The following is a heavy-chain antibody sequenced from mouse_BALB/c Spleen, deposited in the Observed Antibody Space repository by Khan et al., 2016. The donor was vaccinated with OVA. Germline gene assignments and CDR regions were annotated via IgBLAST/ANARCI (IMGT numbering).Heavy chain of an antibody. J-gene: IGHJ3*01. V-gene: IGHV1-4*01. CDR3: ARAGSYHSDDSWFAY. D-gene: IGHD2-12*01. CDR2: INPSNGYT. Sequence: VQLVESGTELARPGASVKMSCKASGYTFTSYTIHWIKLRPGQGLEWIGYINPSNGYTNYNQKFKDKATLTADKSSSTAYMELSSLTSDDSAVYNCARAGSYHSDDSWFAYWGQGTPVTVSA. CDR1: GYTFTSYT.